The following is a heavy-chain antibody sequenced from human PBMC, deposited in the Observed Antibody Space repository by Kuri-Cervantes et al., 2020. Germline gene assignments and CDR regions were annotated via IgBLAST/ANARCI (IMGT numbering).Heavy chain of an antibody. CDR3: AMGPHISSS. CDR1: GFIFDDYA. CDR2: ISWNGGSV. D-gene: IGHD6-13*01. J-gene: IGHJ4*02. Sequence: GGSLRLSCGASGFIFDDYAIHWVRRAPGKGLEWVSGISWNGGSVAYADSVKGRFTISRDNSKNTLYLQMNSLRAEDTAVYYCAMGPHISSSWGQGTLVTVSS. V-gene: IGHV3-9*01.